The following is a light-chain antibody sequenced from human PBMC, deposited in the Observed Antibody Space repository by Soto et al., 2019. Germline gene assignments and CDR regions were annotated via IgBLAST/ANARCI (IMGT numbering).Light chain of an antibody. CDR2: EVS. Sequence: QSVLTQPPSASGSPGQSVTISCTGTSSAVGGYNYVSWYQQHPGKAPKLMIYEVSKRPSGVPDRFSGSKSGNTASLTVSGRQAEDEADYYCSSYAGSTLYVFGTGTKLTVL. J-gene: IGLJ1*01. CDR1: SSAVGGYNY. V-gene: IGLV2-8*01. CDR3: SSYAGSTLYV.